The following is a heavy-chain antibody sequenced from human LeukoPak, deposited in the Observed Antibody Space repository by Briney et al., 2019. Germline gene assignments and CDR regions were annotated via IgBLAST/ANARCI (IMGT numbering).Heavy chain of an antibody. CDR2: ISSSSSTI. CDR1: GFTFSSYS. Sequence: GGSLRLSCAASGFTFSSYSMNLVRQAPGKGLEWVSYISSSSSTIYYADSVKGRFTISRDNAKNSLYLQMNSLRAEDTAVYYCARDPYSGYDLQAFDYWGQGTLVTVSS. D-gene: IGHD5-12*01. CDR3: ARDPYSGYDLQAFDY. V-gene: IGHV3-48*01. J-gene: IGHJ4*02.